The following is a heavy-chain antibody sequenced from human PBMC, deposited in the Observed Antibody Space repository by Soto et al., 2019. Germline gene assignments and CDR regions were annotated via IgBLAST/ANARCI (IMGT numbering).Heavy chain of an antibody. CDR2: IYPGDSDT. J-gene: IGHJ6*02. CDR3: AASIFYYGMDV. V-gene: IGHV5-51*01. CDR1: GYTFTNYW. Sequence: GESLKISCKGSGYTFTNYWIGWVRQMPGKGLEWMGIIYPGDSDTKYNPSFQGQVTISADKSITTTDLRWTSLKASDTAIYYCAASIFYYGMDVWGQGATVTVSS.